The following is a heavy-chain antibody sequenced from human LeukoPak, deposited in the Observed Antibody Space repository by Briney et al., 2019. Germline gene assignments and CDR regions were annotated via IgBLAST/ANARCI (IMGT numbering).Heavy chain of an antibody. CDR1: GYRFTDYY. CDR3: ARDNYGSGSYYKY. V-gene: IGHV1-2*02. Sequence: GASVKVSCKASGYRFTDYYMHWVRQAPGQGLEWVGWINPNNDGTNYAQKFQGRVTMTRDTSISTAYMELRRLISDDTAVYYCARDNYGSGSYYKYWGQGTLVTVSS. CDR2: INPNNDGT. D-gene: IGHD3-10*01. J-gene: IGHJ4*02.